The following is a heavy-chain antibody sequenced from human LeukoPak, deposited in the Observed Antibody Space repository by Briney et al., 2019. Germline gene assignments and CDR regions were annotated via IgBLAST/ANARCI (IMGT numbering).Heavy chain of an antibody. D-gene: IGHD3-3*01. V-gene: IGHV3-23*01. Sequence: XAMSWVRQAPGKGLEWVSAISGSGGSTYYADCVKGRFTISRENSKNTLYLQMNSLRAEDTAVYYCAKPSPSGRRGFDPWGQGTLVTVSS. CDR3: AKPSPSGRRGFDP. CDR2: ISGSGGST. J-gene: IGHJ5*02. CDR1: XA.